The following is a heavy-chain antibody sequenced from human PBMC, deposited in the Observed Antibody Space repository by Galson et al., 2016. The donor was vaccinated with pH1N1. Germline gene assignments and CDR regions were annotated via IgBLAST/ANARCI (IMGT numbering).Heavy chain of an antibody. CDR3: ATSRSIAGIHFDY. D-gene: IGHD1-20*01. Sequence: QSGAEVKKPGESLKISCKGSGYRFASQWIGWVRQMPGKGLEWMGIIYPDDSDTRYSPSFQGQVTISVDKSFSTAYLQWSSLKALDTAMYYCATSRSIAGIHFDYWGQGTLVTVSS. CDR2: IYPDDSDT. J-gene: IGHJ4*02. V-gene: IGHV5-51*03. CDR1: GYRFASQW.